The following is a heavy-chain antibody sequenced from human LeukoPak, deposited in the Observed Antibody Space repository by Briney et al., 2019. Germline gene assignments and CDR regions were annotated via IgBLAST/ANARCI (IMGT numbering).Heavy chain of an antibody. CDR1: GGSISSYY. CDR2: IYYSGST. V-gene: IGHV4-59*08. D-gene: IGHD6-13*01. CDR3: ARSSGQLGYFDY. J-gene: IGHJ4*02. Sequence: PSETLSLTCTVSGGSISSYYWSWIRQPPGKGLEWIGYIYYSGSTNYNPSLKGRVTISVDTSKNQFSLKLRSVTAADTAVYYCARSSGQLGYFDYWGQGTLVTVSS.